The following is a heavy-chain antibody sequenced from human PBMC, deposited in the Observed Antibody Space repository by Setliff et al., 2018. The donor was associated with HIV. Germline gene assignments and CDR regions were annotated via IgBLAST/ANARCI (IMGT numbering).Heavy chain of an antibody. V-gene: IGHV4-59*01. CDR2: IYYSGST. J-gene: IGHJ6*03. CDR1: GGSISSYY. Sequence: SETLSLTCTVSGGSISSYYWSWIRQSPGKGLEWIGYIYYSGSTNYNPSLKSRVTISVDTSKNQFSLKLSSVTAADTAVYYCARGDGTKYYYYYMDVWGKGTTVTVSS. D-gene: IGHD1-7*01. CDR3: ARGDGTKYYYYYMDV.